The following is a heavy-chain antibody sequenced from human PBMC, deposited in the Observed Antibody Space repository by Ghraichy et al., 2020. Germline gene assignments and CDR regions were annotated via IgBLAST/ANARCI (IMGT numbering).Heavy chain of an antibody. CDR1: GYTFTGYH. D-gene: IGHD6-19*01. CDR3: ASVTYSSGGDFDY. J-gene: IGHJ4*02. Sequence: ASVKVSCKTSGYTFTGYHIHWVRQAPGQGLEWMGWMYPYNGDTRYAERFQGRVTMTRDTSISTAYMDLSGLTSDDTAVYYCASVTYSSGGDFDYWGQGTLVAVSS. V-gene: IGHV1-2*02. CDR2: MYPYNGDT.